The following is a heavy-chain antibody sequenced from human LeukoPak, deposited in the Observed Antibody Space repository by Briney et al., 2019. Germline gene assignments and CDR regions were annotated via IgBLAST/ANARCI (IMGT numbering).Heavy chain of an antibody. J-gene: IGHJ4*02. V-gene: IGHV3-15*01. CDR2: IKSKTDGGTT. CDR3: TTDRVILWFGDNFDY. D-gene: IGHD3-10*01. CDR1: GFTFSNAW. Sequence: PGGSLRLSCAASGFTFSNAWMSWVRQAPGKGLEWVGRIKSKTDGGTTDYAAPVKGRFTISRDDSKNTLYLQMNSLKTEDTAVYYCTTDRVILWFGDNFDYWGQGTLVTVSS.